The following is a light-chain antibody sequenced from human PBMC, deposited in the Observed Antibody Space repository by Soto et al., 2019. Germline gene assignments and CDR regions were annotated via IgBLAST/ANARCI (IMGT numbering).Light chain of an antibody. Sequence: QAVVTQSPSASASLGASVKLTCTLSSGYSRYAIAWHQQQPEKGPRFLMRVNSDGSHNKGAGIPDRFSGSSSGAERYLTISSLQSEDEADYYCQTWGSGILVVFGGGTKVTVL. V-gene: IGLV4-69*01. J-gene: IGLJ3*02. CDR3: QTWGSGILVV. CDR2: VNSDGSH. CDR1: SGYSRYA.